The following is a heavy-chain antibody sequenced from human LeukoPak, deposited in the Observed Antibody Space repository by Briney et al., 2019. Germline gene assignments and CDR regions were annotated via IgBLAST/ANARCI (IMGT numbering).Heavy chain of an antibody. V-gene: IGHV3-21*06. J-gene: IGHJ4*02. CDR2: TSSSDAGT. Sequence: PGGSLRLSCAASGFTLSTYAMSWVRQTPGKGLEWVAATSSSDAGTYHADSVKGRFTISRDNAKNSLYLQMNSVRAEDTAVYYCVRDFRFLDDYWGQGTLVSVSS. D-gene: IGHD3-3*01. CDR3: VRDFRFLDDY. CDR1: GFTLSTYA.